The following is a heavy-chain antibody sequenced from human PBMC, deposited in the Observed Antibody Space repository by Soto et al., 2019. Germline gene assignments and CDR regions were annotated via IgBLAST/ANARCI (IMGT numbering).Heavy chain of an antibody. Sequence: VGSLRLSCAASRFTFRSYSMSWVRQAQGTGLEWVSSISSTSTYTYYPDSLKGRFTISRDNAKNSLYLQMNGLRAEDTAVYYCARVAANDPNFDYWGQRTLVTVSS. J-gene: IGHJ4*02. D-gene: IGHD6-25*01. CDR3: ARVAANDPNFDY. CDR2: ISSTSTYT. V-gene: IGHV3-21*01. CDR1: RFTFRSYS.